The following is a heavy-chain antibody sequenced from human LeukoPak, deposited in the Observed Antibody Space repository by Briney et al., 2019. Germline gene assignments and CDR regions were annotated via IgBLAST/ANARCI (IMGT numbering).Heavy chain of an antibody. D-gene: IGHD4-17*01. V-gene: IGHV3-23*01. J-gene: IGHJ4*02. CDR3: AKDHDYGDHYFDY. Sequence: PGGSLRLSCAASGFTFSSYAMSWVRQAPGKGLEWVSAISGSGGSTYYADSVKGRFTISRGNSKNTLYLQVNSLRAEDTAVYYCAKDHDYGDHYFDYWGQGTLVTVSS. CDR1: GFTFSSYA. CDR2: ISGSGGST.